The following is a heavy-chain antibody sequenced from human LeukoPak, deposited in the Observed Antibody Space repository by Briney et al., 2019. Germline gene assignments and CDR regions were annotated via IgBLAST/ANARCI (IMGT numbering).Heavy chain of an antibody. Sequence: RGESLKISCRGSGYSFNTYWIGWVRQMPGKGLEWMGIIYPGDSDTRYRPSFRGQVTMSADKSINTAYLQWSSLKASDTAMYFCARRQGCSTSSCPPDSWGQGTLVTVSS. CDR3: ARRQGCSTSSCPPDS. D-gene: IGHD2-2*01. CDR2: IYPGDSDT. CDR1: GYSFNTYW. J-gene: IGHJ4*02. V-gene: IGHV5-51*01.